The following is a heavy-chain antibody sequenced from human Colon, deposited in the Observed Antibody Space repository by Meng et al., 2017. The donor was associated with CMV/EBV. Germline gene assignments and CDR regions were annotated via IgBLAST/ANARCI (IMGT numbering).Heavy chain of an antibody. CDR2: INPISGGS. V-gene: IGHV1-2*02. D-gene: IGHD1-26*01. J-gene: IGHJ4*02. Sequence: ASMKVSCKASGYTFTGYYMHWVRQAPGQGLEWMGWINPISGGSNYALKFQGRVTMTRDTSISTAYMELSSLRSDDTAVYYCAALADRGSALDHWGQGTLVTVSS. CDR1: GYTFTGYY. CDR3: AALADRGSALDH.